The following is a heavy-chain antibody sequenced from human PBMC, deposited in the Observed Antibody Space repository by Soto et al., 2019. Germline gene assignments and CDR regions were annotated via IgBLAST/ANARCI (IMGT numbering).Heavy chain of an antibody. CDR2: IYYSGST. J-gene: IGHJ4*02. CDR1: GGSISSGDYY. Sequence: SETLSLTCTVSGGSISSGDYYWSWIRQPPGKGLEWIGYIYYSGSTYYNPSLKSRVTISVDTSKNQFSLKLSSVTAADTAVYYCARGYYDSGHSRQNLGYWGQGTLVTVSS. V-gene: IGHV4-30-4*01. D-gene: IGHD1-26*01. CDR3: ARGYYDSGHSRQNLGY.